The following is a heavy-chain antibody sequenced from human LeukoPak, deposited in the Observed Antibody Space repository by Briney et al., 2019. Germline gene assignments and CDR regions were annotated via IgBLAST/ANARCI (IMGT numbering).Heavy chain of an antibody. D-gene: IGHD2-2*01. CDR3: ARQYCSSTSCYAREFFDY. J-gene: IGHJ4*02. V-gene: IGHV3-7*03. Sequence: GGSLRLSCAASGFTLSYYWMSWVRQAPGKGLEWVANIKQDGSEKYYVDSVKGRFTISRDNAKNSLYLQMNSLRAEDTAVFYCARQYCSSTSCYAREFFDYWGQGTLVTVSS. CDR1: GFTLSYYW. CDR2: IKQDGSEK.